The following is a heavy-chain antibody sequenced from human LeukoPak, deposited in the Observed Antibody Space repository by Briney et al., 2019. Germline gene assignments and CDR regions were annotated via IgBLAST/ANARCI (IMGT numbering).Heavy chain of an antibody. CDR3: ASPRRYYGDYYSY. CDR2: IYYSGST. Sequence: PSETLSLTCTVSGSSISSGGYYWGWIRQPPGKGLEWIGSIYYSGSTYYNPSLKSRVTISVDTSKNQFSLKLSSVTAADTAVYYCASPRRYYGDYYSYWGQGTLVTVSS. CDR1: GSSISSGGYY. J-gene: IGHJ4*02. V-gene: IGHV4-39*01. D-gene: IGHD4-17*01.